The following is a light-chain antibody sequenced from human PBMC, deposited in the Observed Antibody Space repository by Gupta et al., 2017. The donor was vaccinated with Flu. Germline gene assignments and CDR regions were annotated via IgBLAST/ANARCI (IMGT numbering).Light chain of an antibody. J-gene: IGKJ2*01. CDR2: DAS. CDR1: QSVSSY. V-gene: IGKV3-11*01. Sequence: EIVLTQSPATLSLSPGERATLSCRASQSVSSYLAWYQQKPGQAPRLLIYDASNRATGIPARFSGSGSGTDFTLTISSLEPEDVAVYYCQQRSNWPLMYTFGQGTKLEI. CDR3: QQRSNWPLMYT.